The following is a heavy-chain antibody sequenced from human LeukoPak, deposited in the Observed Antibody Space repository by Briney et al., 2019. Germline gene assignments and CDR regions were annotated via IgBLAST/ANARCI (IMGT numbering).Heavy chain of an antibody. CDR2: INPSGGST. CDR3: ARRGHPWLQFDP. CDR1: GYTFTSYY. J-gene: IGHJ5*02. V-gene: IGHV1-46*01. Sequence: GASVKVSCKASGYTFTSYYMHWVRQAPGQGLEWMGIINPSGGSTSYAQKFQGRVTMTRDMSTSTVYMELSRLRSDDTAVYYCARRGHPWLQFDPWGQGTLVTVSS. D-gene: IGHD5-24*01.